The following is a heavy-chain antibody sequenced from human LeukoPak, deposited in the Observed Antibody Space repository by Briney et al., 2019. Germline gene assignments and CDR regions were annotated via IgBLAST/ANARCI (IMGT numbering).Heavy chain of an antibody. D-gene: IGHD3-10*01. Sequence: SETLSLTCTVSGDSISSYYWNWIRQPPGKGLEWIGHIHFSGNTNYNPSLKSRLTISLDSANNQFSLRLISVTAADTAVYYCARRVQMSSASATSDTWLDPWGQGTLVSVSP. J-gene: IGHJ5*02. V-gene: IGHV4-59*01. CDR2: IHFSGNT. CDR1: GDSISSYY. CDR3: ARRVQMSSASATSDTWLDP.